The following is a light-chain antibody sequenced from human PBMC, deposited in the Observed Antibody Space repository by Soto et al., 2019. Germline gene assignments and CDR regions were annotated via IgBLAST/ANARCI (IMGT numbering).Light chain of an antibody. CDR3: QQYNNWRTWT. J-gene: IGKJ1*01. Sequence: EIVMTQSPATLSLSPGEIFTLSCSASQSAISNLAWYQQKPGQTPRLLIYDASTRATDIPARFSGSGSGTDFTLTISSLLSEDFAVYYCQQYNNWRTWTFGQGTKVDIK. CDR2: DAS. CDR1: QSAISN. V-gene: IGKV3-15*01.